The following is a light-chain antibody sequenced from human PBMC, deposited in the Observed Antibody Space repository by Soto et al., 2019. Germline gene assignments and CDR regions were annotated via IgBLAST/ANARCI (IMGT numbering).Light chain of an antibody. Sequence: QSVLTQPPSASGTPGQRVTISCSGGRSNIGSNTVNWYQQLPGTAPKLLIYANNQRPSGVPDRFSGSKSGTSASLAISGLQSEDEADYYCAPWDDSLNGPVFGGGTKVTV. CDR3: APWDDSLNGPV. J-gene: IGLJ3*02. CDR1: RSNIGSNT. CDR2: ANN. V-gene: IGLV1-44*01.